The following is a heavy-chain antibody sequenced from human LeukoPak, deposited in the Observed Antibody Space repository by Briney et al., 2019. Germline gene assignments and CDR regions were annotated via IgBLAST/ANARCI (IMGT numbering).Heavy chain of an antibody. CDR1: GFTFSSYA. CDR2: ISGSGAGT. CDR3: AKDRLHYDILTGYYSN. V-gene: IGHV3-23*01. Sequence: GGSLRLSCAASGFTFSSYAMSWVRQAPGKGLEWISAISGSGAGTYYADSVKGRFTISRDNSKNTLYLQMNSLRAEDTAVYYCAKDRLHYDILTGYYSNWGQGTLVTVSS. D-gene: IGHD3-9*01. J-gene: IGHJ4*02.